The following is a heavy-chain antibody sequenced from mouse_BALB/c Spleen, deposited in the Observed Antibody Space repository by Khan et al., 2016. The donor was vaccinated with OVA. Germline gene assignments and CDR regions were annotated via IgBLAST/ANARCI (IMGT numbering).Heavy chain of an antibody. CDR3: ARGYDFFAS. Sequence: VQLQQSGPDLVTPGTSVKISCKASGYSFTLYYMSWVKQSHEKSLEWIGRINPNTDNINYNQEFKGKAFLTVDKSSNTAYMELRSLTSEDSAVYFFARGYDFFASWGQGTLVTVSP. CDR2: INPNTDNI. J-gene: IGHJ3*01. V-gene: IGHV1-26*01. D-gene: IGHD2-14*01. CDR1: GYSFTLYY.